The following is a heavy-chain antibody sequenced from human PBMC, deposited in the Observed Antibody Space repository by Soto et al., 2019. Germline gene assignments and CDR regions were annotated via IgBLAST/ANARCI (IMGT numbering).Heavy chain of an antibody. Sequence: SETLSLTCTVSGDSFSPNYWSWLRQFPGKGQEWVGNIYYGGTTSYNPSLKSRVTISLETSKNQFSLRLTSVTAADTAVYYCARLGNYYQSLDPWGPGTLVTVSS. D-gene: IGHD3-10*01. CDR1: GDSFSPNY. J-gene: IGHJ5*02. CDR3: ARLGNYYQSLDP. V-gene: IGHV4-59*08. CDR2: IYYGGTT.